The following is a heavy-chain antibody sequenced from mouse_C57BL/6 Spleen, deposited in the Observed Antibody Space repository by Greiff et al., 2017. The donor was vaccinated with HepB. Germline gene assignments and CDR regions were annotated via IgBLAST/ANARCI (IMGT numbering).Heavy chain of an antibody. Sequence: EVQLQQSGPELVKPGASVKISCKASGYSFTGYYMNWVKQSPEKSLEWIGEINPSTGGTTYNQKFKAKATLTVDKSSSTAYMQLKSLTSEDSAVYYCARNYGNSWYFDVWGTGTTVTVSS. CDR2: INPSTGGT. V-gene: IGHV1-42*01. J-gene: IGHJ1*03. D-gene: IGHD2-1*01. CDR1: GYSFTGYY. CDR3: ARNYGNSWYFDV.